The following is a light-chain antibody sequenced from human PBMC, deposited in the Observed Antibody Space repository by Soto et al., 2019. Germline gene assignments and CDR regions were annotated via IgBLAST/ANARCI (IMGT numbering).Light chain of an antibody. J-gene: IGLJ3*02. CDR1: GSDTGNYNY. Sequence: QSALTQPASVSGSPGQSITISCTGTGSDTGNYNYVSWYQQHPGKAPKLMIYGVSNRPSGVSNRFSGSKSGNAASLTISGLQAEDEADYYCSSYTSYTTLWVFGGGTQLTVL. V-gene: IGLV2-14*01. CDR3: SSYTSYTTLWV. CDR2: GVS.